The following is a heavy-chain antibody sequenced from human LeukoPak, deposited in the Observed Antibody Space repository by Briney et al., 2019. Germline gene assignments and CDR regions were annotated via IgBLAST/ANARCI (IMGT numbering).Heavy chain of an antibody. CDR3: AKGDSSGYYYSYFDY. CDR2: ISGSGGGT. J-gene: IGHJ4*02. Sequence: GGSLRLSCAASGLTFSSYAMSWVRQAPGKGLEWVSVISGSGGGTYYADSVKGRFTISRDNSENTLSLQMNSLRAEDTAVYYCAKGDSSGYYYSYFDYWGQGALLTVSS. D-gene: IGHD3-22*01. V-gene: IGHV3-23*01. CDR1: GLTFSSYA.